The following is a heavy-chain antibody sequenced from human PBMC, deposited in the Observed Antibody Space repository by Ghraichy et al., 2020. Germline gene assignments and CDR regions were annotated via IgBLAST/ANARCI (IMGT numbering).Heavy chain of an antibody. CDR3: AKDRFSSGYFYYYGMDV. CDR2: ISGSGGRT. CDR1: GFTFSSYA. Sequence: LSLTCAASGFTFSSYAMSWVRQAPEKGLEWVSAISGSGGRTHYADSVKGRFTISRDNSKNTLYLQTNSLRAEDTAVYYCAKDRFSSGYFYYYGMDVWGQGTTVTVSS. D-gene: IGHD6-19*01. J-gene: IGHJ6*02. V-gene: IGHV3-23*01.